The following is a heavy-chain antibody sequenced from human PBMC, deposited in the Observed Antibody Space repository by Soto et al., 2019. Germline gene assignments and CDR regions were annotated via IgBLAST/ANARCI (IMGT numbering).Heavy chain of an antibody. CDR3: VKEDSILRFLEWLPIFDY. CDR1: GFTFSSYA. D-gene: IGHD3-3*01. J-gene: IGHJ4*02. V-gene: IGHV3-64D*06. Sequence: PGWSLRLSCSASGFTFSSYAMHLVRQAPGKGLEYVSAISSNGGSTYYADSVKGRFTISRDNSKNTLYLQMSSLRAEDTAVYYCVKEDSILRFLEWLPIFDYWGQGTLVTVSS. CDR2: ISSNGGST.